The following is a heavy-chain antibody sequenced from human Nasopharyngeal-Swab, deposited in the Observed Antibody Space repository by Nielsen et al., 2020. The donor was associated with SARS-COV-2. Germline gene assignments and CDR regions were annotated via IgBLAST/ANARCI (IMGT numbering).Heavy chain of an antibody. J-gene: IGHJ4*02. CDR2: ISGSGGST. D-gene: IGHD6-19*01. Sequence: GGSLRLSCAASGFTFSSYAMSWVRQDTGKGLEWVSAISGSGGSTYYADSVKGRFTISRDNSKNTLYLQMNSLRAEDTAVYYCAKDTPGSSGWYAPFDYCGQGTLVTVSS. CDR1: GFTFSSYA. CDR3: AKDTPGSSGWYAPFDY. V-gene: IGHV3-23*01.